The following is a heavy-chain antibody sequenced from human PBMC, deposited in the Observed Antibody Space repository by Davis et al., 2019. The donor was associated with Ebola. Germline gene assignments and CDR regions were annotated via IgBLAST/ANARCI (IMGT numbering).Heavy chain of an antibody. CDR3: AREDLYGMDV. J-gene: IGHJ6*04. Sequence: GESLKISCAASGFTFSSYWVHWVRQAPGKGLVWVSRINSDGSSTSYADSVKGRFTISRDNAKNTLYLQMNSLRAEDTAVYYCAREDLYGMDVWGKGTTVTVSS. CDR1: GFTFSSYW. CDR2: INSDGSST. V-gene: IGHV3-74*01.